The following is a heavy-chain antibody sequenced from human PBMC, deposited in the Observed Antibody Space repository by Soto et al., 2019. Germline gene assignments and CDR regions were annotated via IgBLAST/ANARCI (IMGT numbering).Heavy chain of an antibody. Sequence: EVQLLESGGGLVQPGGSLRLSCAASGFTFSSYAMSWVRQAPGKGLERVSAISGSGGSTYYADSVKGRFTISRDNSNNTRYLQMNSLRAEDTGVYYCARMPLRITISVWEYFFDYLGQGTLVTVSS. CDR2: ISGSGGST. D-gene: IGHD3-3*01. J-gene: IGHJ4*01. V-gene: IGHV3-23*01. CDR1: GFTFSSYA. CDR3: ARMPLRITISVWEYFFDY.